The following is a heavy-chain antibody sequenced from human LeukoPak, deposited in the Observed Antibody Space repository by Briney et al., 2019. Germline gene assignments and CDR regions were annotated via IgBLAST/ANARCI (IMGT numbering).Heavy chain of an antibody. CDR2: IYYSGST. D-gene: IGHD2-2*02. Sequence: SETLSLTCTVSGGSISSGGYYWSWIRQHPGKALEWIGYIYYSGSTYSNPSLKSRVTISVDTSKNQFSLNLSSVTAADTAVYYCARYCSSTNCYKGGFDPWGQGTLVTVSS. CDR3: ARYCSSTNCYKGGFDP. CDR1: GGSISSGGYY. V-gene: IGHV4-31*03. J-gene: IGHJ5*02.